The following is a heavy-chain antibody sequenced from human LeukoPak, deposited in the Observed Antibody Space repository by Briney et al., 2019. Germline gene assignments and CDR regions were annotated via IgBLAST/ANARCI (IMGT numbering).Heavy chain of an antibody. J-gene: IGHJ5*02. CDR1: GFTFSSYW. CDR2: INSDGSST. D-gene: IGHD6-13*01. CDR3: AREGDSSSWYAWFDP. Sequence: GGSLRLSCAASGFTFSSYWMHWVRQAPGKGLVWVSRINSDGSSTNYADSVKGRFTISRDNAKNTLYLQMNSLRAEDTAVYYCAREGDSSSWYAWFDPWGQGTLVTVSS. V-gene: IGHV3-74*01.